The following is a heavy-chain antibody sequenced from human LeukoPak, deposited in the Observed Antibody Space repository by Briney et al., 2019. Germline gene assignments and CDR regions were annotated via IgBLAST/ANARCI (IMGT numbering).Heavy chain of an antibody. Sequence: KPSETLSLTCTVSGGSISSSSYYWGWIRQPPGKGLEWIGSIYYSGSTYYNPSLKSRVTISVDTSKNQFSLKLSSVTAADTAVYYCARPESGWHDWYFDLWGRGTLVTVSS. CDR2: IYYSGST. D-gene: IGHD6-19*01. CDR1: GGSISSSSYY. CDR3: ARPESGWHDWYFDL. V-gene: IGHV4-39*01. J-gene: IGHJ2*01.